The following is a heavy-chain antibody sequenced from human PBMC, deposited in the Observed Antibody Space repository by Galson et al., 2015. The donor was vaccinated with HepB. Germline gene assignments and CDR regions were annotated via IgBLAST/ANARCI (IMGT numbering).Heavy chain of an antibody. CDR3: ARSIEGSSAWYGYLDY. V-gene: IGHV1-2*06. Sequence: SVKVSCKASGYTFTGYYMHWVRRAPGQGLEWMGRINPNSGVTNYARKFQGRVTMTRDTSINTAYMELTRLTSDDTAVYYCARSIEGSSAWYGYLDYWGQGTLVTVSS. CDR2: INPNSGVT. J-gene: IGHJ4*02. CDR1: GYTFTGYY. D-gene: IGHD6-19*01.